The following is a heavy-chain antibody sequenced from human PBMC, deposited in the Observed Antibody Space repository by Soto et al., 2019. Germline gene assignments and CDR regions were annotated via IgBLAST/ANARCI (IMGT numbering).Heavy chain of an antibody. Sequence: SVKVSCKASGGTFSTYDISWVRQAPGQGLEWMGGIIPAFDATKFAQKFQGRLTITADKSTGTVYMELSSLSSEDTAVYYCARDRSSSWYNGTFYFDSWGQGTLVTVSS. D-gene: IGHD2-2*01. V-gene: IGHV1-69*06. CDR1: GGTFSTYD. CDR3: ARDRSSSWYNGTFYFDS. J-gene: IGHJ4*02. CDR2: IIPAFDAT.